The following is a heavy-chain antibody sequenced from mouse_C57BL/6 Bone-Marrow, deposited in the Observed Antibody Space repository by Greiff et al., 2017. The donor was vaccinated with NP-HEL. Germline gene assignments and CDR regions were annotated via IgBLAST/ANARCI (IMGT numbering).Heavy chain of an antibody. CDR1: GYTFTSYW. CDR3: ASYGYYEGDYYALDY. CDR2: IDPYSGGT. V-gene: IGHV1-72*01. J-gene: IGHJ4*01. D-gene: IGHD2-3*01. Sequence: QVQLKQPGAELVKPGASVKLSCKASGYTFTSYWMHWVKQRPGRGLEWIGRIDPYSGGTKYNEKFKSKATLTVDKPSSTAYMQLSSLTSEDSAVYYCASYGYYEGDYYALDYWGQGTSVTVSS.